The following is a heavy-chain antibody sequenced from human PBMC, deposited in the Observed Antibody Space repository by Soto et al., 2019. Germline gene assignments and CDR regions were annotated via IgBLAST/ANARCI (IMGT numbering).Heavy chain of an antibody. D-gene: IGHD5-18*01. J-gene: IGHJ1*01. CDR2: INSSGGST. V-gene: IGHV1-46*01. Sequence: SVKVSWKDSGYTFTSCCMHWVRQAPGQGLEWMGIINSSGGSTSYAQKFQGRVTMTRDTSTSTVYMELSSLRSEDTAVYYCARESVLRGYSYAVPSGDWG. CDR1: GYTFTSCC. CDR3: ARESVLRGYSYAVPSGD.